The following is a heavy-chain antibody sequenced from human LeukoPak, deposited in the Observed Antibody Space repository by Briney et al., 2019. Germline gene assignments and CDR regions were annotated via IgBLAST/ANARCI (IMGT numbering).Heavy chain of an antibody. D-gene: IGHD2-8*01. V-gene: IGHV3-21*01. Sequence: PGGSLRLSCAASGFTFSSYSMNWVRQAPGKGLEWVSSISSSSSYIYYADSVKGRFTNSRDNAKSTLYLQMNSLTVEDTAVYYCLRVDDTNGHNWFDPWGQGTLVTVSS. CDR3: LRVDDTNGHNWFDP. J-gene: IGHJ5*02. CDR1: GFTFSSYS. CDR2: ISSSSSYI.